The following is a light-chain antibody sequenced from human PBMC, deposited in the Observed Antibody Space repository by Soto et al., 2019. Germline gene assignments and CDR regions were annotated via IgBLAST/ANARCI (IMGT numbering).Light chain of an antibody. CDR3: QQSYKMPS. V-gene: IGKV1-39*01. CDR1: RNDSIY. CDR2: ATS. Sequence: EIPLTQSPSSLAASVLDGLTLTFRASRNDSIYLNWYQQKPGKGPPLLIHATSNLQIGVPSRFSGSGSGTEFTLTISSLEPEEFGTYYCQQSYKMPSFGQGTRLEIK. J-gene: IGKJ5*01.